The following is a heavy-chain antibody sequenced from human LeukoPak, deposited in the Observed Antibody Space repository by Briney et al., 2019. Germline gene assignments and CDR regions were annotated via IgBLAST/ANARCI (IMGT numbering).Heavy chain of an antibody. V-gene: IGHV3-23*01. J-gene: IGHJ6*03. Sequence: GGSLRLSCAASGFTFSSYAMSWVRQAPGKGLEWVSAISGSGGSTYYADSVKGRFTISRDNSKNTLYLQMNSLRAEDTAVYYCARDREDIVVVPAADSHYYYYYYMDVWGKGTTVTISS. CDR1: GFTFSSYA. CDR3: ARDREDIVVVPAADSHYYYYYYMDV. D-gene: IGHD2-2*01. CDR2: ISGSGGST.